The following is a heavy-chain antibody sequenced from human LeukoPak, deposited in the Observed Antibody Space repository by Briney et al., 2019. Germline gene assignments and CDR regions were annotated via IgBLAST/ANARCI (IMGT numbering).Heavy chain of an antibody. CDR1: GGTFSSYA. CDR2: IIPIFGTA. V-gene: IGHV1-69*01. CDR3: AREMINDLSFDY. Sequence: GSSVKVSCKASGGTFSSYAISWVRQAPGQGLEWMGGIIPIFGTANYAQKFQGRVTITADESTSTAYMELSSLRSDDTAVYFCAREMINDLSFDYWGQGTLVTVSS. D-gene: IGHD3-16*01. J-gene: IGHJ4*02.